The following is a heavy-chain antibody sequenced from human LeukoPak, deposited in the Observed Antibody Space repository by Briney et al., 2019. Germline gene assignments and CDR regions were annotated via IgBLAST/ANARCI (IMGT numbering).Heavy chain of an antibody. D-gene: IGHD3-9*01. CDR1: GFAFSSYG. CDR3: ARDQLRYFDWLLRYYYYGMDV. V-gene: IGHV3-33*01. J-gene: IGHJ6*04. Sequence: GSLRLSCAASGFAFSSYGMHWVRQAPGKGLEWVAVIWYDGSNKYYADSVKGRFTISRDNSKNTLYLQMNSLRAEDTAVYYCARDQLRYFDWLLRYYYYGMDVWGKGTTVTVSS. CDR2: IWYDGSNK.